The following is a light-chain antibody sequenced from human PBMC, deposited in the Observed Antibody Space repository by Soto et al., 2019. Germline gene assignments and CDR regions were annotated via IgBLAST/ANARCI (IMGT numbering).Light chain of an antibody. CDR2: AAS. CDR1: QSVSTN. V-gene: IGKV3-15*01. Sequence: EIVMTQSPATLSVSPGERATLSCRASQSVSTNLAWYQQKPGQAPRLLIYAASVRATGIPARFSGSGSGTEFTLTISSPQSEDFAVYYCQQYNNWWTFGQGTKVEIK. CDR3: QQYNNWWT. J-gene: IGKJ1*01.